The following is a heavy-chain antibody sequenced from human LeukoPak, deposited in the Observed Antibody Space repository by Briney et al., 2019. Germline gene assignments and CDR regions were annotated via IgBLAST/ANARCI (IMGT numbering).Heavy chain of an antibody. D-gene: IGHD3-9*01. V-gene: IGHV4-39*01. CDR3: ARRGDILTDYAFDY. J-gene: IGHJ4*02. CDR2: IYYSGTT. Sequence: PSETLSLTCTVSGGSITSNSHHWDWIRQAPGKGLEWIGNIYYSGTTSYNPSLQSRVSISVDTSKNQFSLRLGSVTAADTAVYYCARRGDILTDYAFDYWGQGTLVTVSS. CDR1: GGSITSNSHH.